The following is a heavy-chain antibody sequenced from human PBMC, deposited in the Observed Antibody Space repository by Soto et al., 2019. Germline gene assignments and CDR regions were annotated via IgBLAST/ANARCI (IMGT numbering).Heavy chain of an antibody. CDR1: GLTFSGYW. Sequence: GGSLRLSCEVSGLTFSGYWMTWVRQAPGKGLEWVANLNPEGSAKYYVDSVRGRFTISRDNAKQSLSLQMNSLRVEDTAVYYCVTGYCYAGVCSRGYWGQGTLVTVSS. CDR2: LNPEGSAK. J-gene: IGHJ4*02. V-gene: IGHV3-7*01. D-gene: IGHD2-8*02. CDR3: VTGYCYAGVCSRGY.